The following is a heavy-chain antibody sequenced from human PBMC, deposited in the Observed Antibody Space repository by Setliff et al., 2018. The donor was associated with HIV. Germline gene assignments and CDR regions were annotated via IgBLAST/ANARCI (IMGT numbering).Heavy chain of an antibody. CDR1: GYSFTSNY. CDR3: ARWLRKDPGYSSSWPLGY. J-gene: IGHJ4*02. Sequence: ASVKVSCKASGYSFTSNYIHWVRQAPGQGLEWMGIINPSGGRATYAQKFQGRVAMNTDTSTSTAYMELKSLRSDDTAVYYCARWLRKDPGYSSSWPLGYWGQGTLVTVSS. CDR2: INPSGGRA. V-gene: IGHV1-46*01. D-gene: IGHD6-13*01.